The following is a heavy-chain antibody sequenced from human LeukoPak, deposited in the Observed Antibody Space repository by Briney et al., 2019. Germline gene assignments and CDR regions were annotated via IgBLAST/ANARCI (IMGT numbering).Heavy chain of an antibody. J-gene: IGHJ3*02. D-gene: IGHD3-10*01. CDR3: ARPITIIRGVIPLDAFDI. Sequence: KPSETLSLACAVSGGSISSSNWWSWVRPPPGKGLEWIGEIYHSGSTNYNPSLKSRVTISVVTSKNQFSLKLSSVTAADTAVYYCARPITIIRGVIPLDAFDIWGQGTMVTVSS. CDR2: IYHSGST. CDR1: GGSISSSNW. V-gene: IGHV4-4*02.